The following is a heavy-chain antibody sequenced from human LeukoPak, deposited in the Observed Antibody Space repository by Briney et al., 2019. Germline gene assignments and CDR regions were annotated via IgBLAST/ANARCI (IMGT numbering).Heavy chain of an antibody. Sequence: LSLTCTVSGGSISSSSYYWGWIRQAPGKGLEWVSYISSSGNTTYNADSVKGRFTISRDNAKNTLYLQMNSLRAEDTAVYYCARGDRSTYYDFWSGYNYYYYYYMDVWGKGTTVTVSS. J-gene: IGHJ6*03. CDR1: GGSISSSSYY. CDR2: ISSSGNTT. CDR3: ARGDRSTYYDFWSGYNYYYYYYMDV. V-gene: IGHV3-11*04. D-gene: IGHD3-3*01.